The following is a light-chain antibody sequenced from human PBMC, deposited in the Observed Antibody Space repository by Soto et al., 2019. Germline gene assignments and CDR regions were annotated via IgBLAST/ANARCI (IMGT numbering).Light chain of an antibody. CDR3: QQHGTSPI. V-gene: IGKV3-20*01. CDR2: GAS. Sequence: EVVLTQSPGTLSLSPGERATLSCRASQAVSSILLAWYQQKPGQAPRLLIYGASSRATGIPDRFSGSGSGTDFTLTVSRLEAEDFAVYCCQQHGTSPIFGGGTKVEIK. CDR1: QAVSSIL. J-gene: IGKJ4*01.